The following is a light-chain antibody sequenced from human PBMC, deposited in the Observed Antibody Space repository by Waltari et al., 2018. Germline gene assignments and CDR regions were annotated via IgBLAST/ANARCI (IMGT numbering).Light chain of an antibody. J-gene: IGLJ3*02. CDR1: HSDIGGYGY. V-gene: IGLV2-14*03. CDR2: SVS. Sequence: QSALTQPASVSGSPGQSITISCTGSHSDIGGYGYVSWYQHHPGTAPKLMIFSVSKRPSWISARFSGSRSGNTASLTISGLQIEDEADYFCGSYTSSSTWVFGRGTRLTVL. CDR3: GSYTSSSTWV.